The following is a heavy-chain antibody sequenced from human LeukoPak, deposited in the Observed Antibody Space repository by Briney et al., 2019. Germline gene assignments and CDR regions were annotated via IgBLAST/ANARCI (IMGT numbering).Heavy chain of an antibody. Sequence: GGSLRLSCAASGFTFSSYAMHWVRQAPGKGLEWVAVILYDGSNKYYADSVKGRFTISRDNSKNTLYLQMNSLRAEDTAVYYCARGTVAGTELVDYWGQGTLVTVSS. V-gene: IGHV3-30-3*01. D-gene: IGHD6-19*01. CDR2: ILYDGSNK. CDR3: ARGTVAGTELVDY. CDR1: GFTFSSYA. J-gene: IGHJ4*02.